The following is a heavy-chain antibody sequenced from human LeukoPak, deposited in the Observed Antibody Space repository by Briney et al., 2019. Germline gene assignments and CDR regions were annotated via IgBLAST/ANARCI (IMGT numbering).Heavy chain of an antibody. V-gene: IGHV1-69*13. Sequence: SVKVSCKASGYTFTSYGISWVRQAPGQGLEWMGGIIPIFGTANYAQKFQGRVTITADESTSTAYMELSSLRSEDTAVYYCASRQYCSGGSCYQRHYYYMDVWGKGTTVTISS. CDR1: GYTFTSYG. D-gene: IGHD2-15*01. CDR2: IIPIFGTA. J-gene: IGHJ6*03. CDR3: ASRQYCSGGSCYQRHYYYMDV.